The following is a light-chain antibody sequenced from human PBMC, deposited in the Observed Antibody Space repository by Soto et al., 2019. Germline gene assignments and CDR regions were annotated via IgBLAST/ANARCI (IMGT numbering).Light chain of an antibody. V-gene: IGLV1-44*01. CDR3: ATWDDSLNVQV. Sequence: QLVLTQPPSASGTPGQRVTISCSGSSSNIGTHTVNWYQQLPGTAPKLLIYTNNQRPSGVPDRFSGSKSGTSASLAISGLQSDDEADYYCATWDDSLNVQVFGGGTKLTVL. CDR2: TNN. J-gene: IGLJ3*02. CDR1: SSNIGTHT.